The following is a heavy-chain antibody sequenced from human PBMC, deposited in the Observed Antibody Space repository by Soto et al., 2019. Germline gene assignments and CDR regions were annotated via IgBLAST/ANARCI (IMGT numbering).Heavy chain of an antibody. Sequence: GGSLRLSCAASGFTFSSYAMTWVRQAPGKGLEWVSGISGGGGVSTYYADSVKGRFTISRDNSMNTLYLQMNRLRAEDTAVYYCAKDAISMVRGVNNWFDPWGQGTLVTVS. D-gene: IGHD3-10*01. CDR3: AKDAISMVRGVNNWFDP. CDR1: GFTFSSYA. CDR2: ISGGGGVST. V-gene: IGHV3-23*01. J-gene: IGHJ5*02.